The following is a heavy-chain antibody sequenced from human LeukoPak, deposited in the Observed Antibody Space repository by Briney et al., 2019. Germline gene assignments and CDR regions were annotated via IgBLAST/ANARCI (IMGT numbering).Heavy chain of an antibody. V-gene: IGHV1-69*04. Sequence: VASVKVSCKASGYTFTGYYMHWVRQAPGQGLEWMGRIIPILGIANYAQKFQGRVTITADISTSTAYMELSSLRSEDTAVYYCAREQQLVRRKEGFDYWGQGTLVTVSS. CDR2: IIPILGIA. D-gene: IGHD6-13*01. CDR3: AREQQLVRRKEGFDY. J-gene: IGHJ4*02. CDR1: GYTFTGYY.